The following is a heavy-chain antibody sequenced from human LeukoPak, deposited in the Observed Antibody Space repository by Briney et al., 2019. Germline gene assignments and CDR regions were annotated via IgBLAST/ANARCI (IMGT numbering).Heavy chain of an antibody. CDR2: ISYDGSNK. CDR3: AKTYYDYYDSSGYYYDY. Sequence: PGGSLRLSCAAPGFTFSSYGMHWVRQAPGKGLEWVAVISYDGSNKYYADSVKGRFTISRDNSKNTLFLQMNSLIAEDTAVYYCAKTYYDYYDSSGYYYDYWGQGTLVTVSS. CDR1: GFTFSSYG. V-gene: IGHV3-30*18. J-gene: IGHJ4*02. D-gene: IGHD3-22*01.